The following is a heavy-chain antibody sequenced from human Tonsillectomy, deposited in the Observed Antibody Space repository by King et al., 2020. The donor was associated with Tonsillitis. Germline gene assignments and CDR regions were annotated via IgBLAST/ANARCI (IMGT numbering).Heavy chain of an antibody. CDR3: ARGGGGYDDEYYYYMDV. V-gene: IGHV3-33*01. CDR1: GFTFSNYG. CDR2: IWYDGSKR. J-gene: IGHJ6*03. Sequence: VQLVESGGGVVQPGRSLRLSCAASGFTFSNYGLHWVRQAPGKGLEWVAMIWYDGSKRYYTDSVKGRFTISRDNSKNTLYLQMNSLRAEDTAVYYCARGGGGYDDEYYYYMDV. D-gene: IGHD5-12*01.